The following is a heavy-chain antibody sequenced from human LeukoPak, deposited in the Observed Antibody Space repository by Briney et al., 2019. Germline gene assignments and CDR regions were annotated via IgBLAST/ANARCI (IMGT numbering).Heavy chain of an antibody. V-gene: IGHV1-18*01. J-gene: IGHJ6*03. CDR3: ARDSSGIQLKGYMDV. CDR1: GYTFTSYG. CDR2: ISAYNSNT. Sequence: GASVKVSCKASGYTFTSYGISWVRQAPGRGLEWMGWISAYNSNTNYAQKLQGRVTMTTDTSTSTAYMELRSLRSDDTAVYYCARDSSGIQLKGYMDVWGKGTTVTVSS. D-gene: IGHD5-18*01.